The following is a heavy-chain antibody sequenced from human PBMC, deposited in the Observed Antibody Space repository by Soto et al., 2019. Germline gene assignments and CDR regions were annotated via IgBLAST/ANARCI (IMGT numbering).Heavy chain of an antibody. CDR2: ISGSGGST. V-gene: IGHV3-23*01. Sequence: GGSLRLSCAVSGFTFSHYALIWVRQAPGKGLEWVSAISGSGGSTYYADSVKGRFTISRDNSKNTLYLQMNSLRAEDTAVYYCANFWNQALGWGQGTLVTVSS. J-gene: IGHJ4*02. D-gene: IGHD1-1*01. CDR3: ANFWNQALG. CDR1: GFTFSHYA.